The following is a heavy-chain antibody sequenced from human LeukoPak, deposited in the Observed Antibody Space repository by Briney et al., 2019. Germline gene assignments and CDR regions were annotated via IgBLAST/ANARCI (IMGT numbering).Heavy chain of an antibody. Sequence: GGPLRLSCAASGFTFSSYSMNWVRQAPGKGLEWVSSISSSSSYIYYADSVKGRFTISRDNAKNSLYLQMNSLRAEDTAVYYCAREKDGDFDYWGQGTLVTVSS. CDR1: GFTFSSYS. D-gene: IGHD4-17*01. J-gene: IGHJ4*02. V-gene: IGHV3-21*01. CDR2: ISSSSSYI. CDR3: AREKDGDFDY.